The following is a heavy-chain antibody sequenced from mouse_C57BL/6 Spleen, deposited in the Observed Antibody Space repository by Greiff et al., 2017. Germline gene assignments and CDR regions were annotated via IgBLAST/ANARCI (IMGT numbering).Heavy chain of an antibody. CDR3: ARRYFAY. CDR1: GYTFTSYW. J-gene: IGHJ3*01. Sequence: QVQLQQPGAELVRPGTSVKLSCKASGYTFTSYWMHWVKQRPGQGLEWIGVIDPSDSYTNYNPKFKGKATLTVDTSSSTAYMQLSSLTSEDSAVYYCARRYFAYWGQGTLVTVSA. D-gene: IGHD2-14*01. CDR2: IDPSDSYT. V-gene: IGHV1-59*01.